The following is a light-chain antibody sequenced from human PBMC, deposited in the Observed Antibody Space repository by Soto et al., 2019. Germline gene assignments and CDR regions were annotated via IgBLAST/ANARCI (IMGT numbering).Light chain of an antibody. CDR3: QQTDTTPIT. CDR2: AAS. J-gene: IGKJ5*01. Sequence: IPVTHSPPSLSASVGDRVTITCRASQGINNDLAWYQQKPGKAPNLLIYAASSLQSGVPSRFSGSGSGTDFTLTISSLQPEDFATYFCQQTDTTPITFGQGTRLEIK. V-gene: IGKV1-39*01. CDR1: QGINND.